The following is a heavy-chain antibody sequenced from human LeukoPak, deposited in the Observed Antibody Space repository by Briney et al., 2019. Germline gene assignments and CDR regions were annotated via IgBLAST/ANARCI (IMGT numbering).Heavy chain of an antibody. Sequence: GGSLRLSCAASGFTFSDYYMNWIRQAPGKGLEWVSYISSSGSTIYYADSVKGRFTISRDNAKNSLYLQMNSLRAEDTAVYYCARVAYGDYYYYMDVWGKGTTVTISS. CDR2: ISSSGSTI. D-gene: IGHD4-17*01. V-gene: IGHV3-11*01. J-gene: IGHJ6*03. CDR3: ARVAYGDYYYYMDV. CDR1: GFTFSDYY.